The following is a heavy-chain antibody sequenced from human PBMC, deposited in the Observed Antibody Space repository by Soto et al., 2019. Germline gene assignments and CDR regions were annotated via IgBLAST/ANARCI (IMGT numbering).Heavy chain of an antibody. V-gene: IGHV1-2*04. Sequence: ASVKVSCKASGYTFTGYYMHWVRQAPGQGLEWMGWINPNSGGTNYAQKFQGWVTMTRDTSISTAYMELSRLRSDDTAVYYCARSYCSGGSCYEDYYYGMDVWGQGTTVTVSS. CDR2: INPNSGGT. D-gene: IGHD2-15*01. CDR1: GYTFTGYY. CDR3: ARSYCSGGSCYEDYYYGMDV. J-gene: IGHJ6*02.